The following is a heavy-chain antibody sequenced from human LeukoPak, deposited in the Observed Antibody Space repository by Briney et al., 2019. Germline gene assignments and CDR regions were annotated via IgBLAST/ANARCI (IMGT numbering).Heavy chain of an antibody. CDR3: ARVRNTFDY. CDR1: GGSISGSSHY. V-gene: IGHV4-39*07. Sequence: SETLSLTCTVSGGSISGSSHYWAWIRQPPGKGLEWIGHFYYSGSTYYNPSLKSRVTISVDTSKNQFSLKLSSVTAADTAVYYCARVRNTFDYWGQGTLVTVSS. D-gene: IGHD1-14*01. CDR2: FYYSGST. J-gene: IGHJ4*02.